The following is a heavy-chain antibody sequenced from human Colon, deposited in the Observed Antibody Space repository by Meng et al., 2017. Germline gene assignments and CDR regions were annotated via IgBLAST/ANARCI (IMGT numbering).Heavy chain of an antibody. CDR3: ARGGGCVNGVCGSLDY. Sequence: VQLQDSGPGLGKPSGTLSLTCAVSGGSITTNNWWSWVRQPPGKGLEWIGEIHPSGGTNYNPSLKSRVTMSIDNSKRQFSLNLSSVTAADTAVYYCARGGGCVNGVCGSLDYWGQGTLVTVSS. V-gene: IGHV4-4*02. D-gene: IGHD2-8*01. CDR2: IHPSGGT. J-gene: IGHJ4*02. CDR1: GGSITTNNW.